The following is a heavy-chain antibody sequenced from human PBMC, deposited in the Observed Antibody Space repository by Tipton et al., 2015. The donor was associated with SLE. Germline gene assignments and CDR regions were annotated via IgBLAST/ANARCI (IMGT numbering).Heavy chain of an antibody. J-gene: IGHJ3*02. D-gene: IGHD6-13*01. CDR2: MYYIGTP. Sequence: TLSLTCTVSSGSMSSHYWSWIRQPPGKGLELIGYMYYIGTPKYNPSRESRATISVDTFKNQWFLKLRSVTAADTAVYYCASLSSSWAFDIWGQGTMVTVSS. CDR3: ASLSSSWAFDI. V-gene: IGHV4-59*11. CDR1: SGSMSSHY.